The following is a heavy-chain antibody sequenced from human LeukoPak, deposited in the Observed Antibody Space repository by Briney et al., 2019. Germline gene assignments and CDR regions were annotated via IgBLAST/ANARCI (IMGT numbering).Heavy chain of an antibody. Sequence: GGSLRLSCAASGFTFGSYSMNWVRQAPGKGLEWVSSISSSSSYIYYADSVKGRFTISRDNAKNSLYLQMNSLRAEDTAVYYCARGPQWLVPYFDYWGQGTLVTVSS. CDR1: GFTFGSYS. J-gene: IGHJ4*02. CDR3: ARGPQWLVPYFDY. D-gene: IGHD6-19*01. CDR2: ISSSSSYI. V-gene: IGHV3-21*01.